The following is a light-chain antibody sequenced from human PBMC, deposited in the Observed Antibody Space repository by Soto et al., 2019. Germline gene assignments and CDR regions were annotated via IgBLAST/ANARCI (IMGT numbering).Light chain of an antibody. Sequence: QSVLTQPPSVSAAPGQQVTISCSGRSSNIGNNYVSWYQQLPGTAPKLLIYDNNKRPSGIPDRFSGSKSGTSGTLDITGLQTGDEADYYCATWDGRLPAEVFGGGTKLTVL. V-gene: IGLV1-51*01. J-gene: IGLJ2*01. CDR2: DNN. CDR1: SSNIGNNY. CDR3: ATWDGRLPAEV.